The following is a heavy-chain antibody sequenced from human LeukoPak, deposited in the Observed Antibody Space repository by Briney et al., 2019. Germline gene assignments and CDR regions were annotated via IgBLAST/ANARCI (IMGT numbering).Heavy chain of an antibody. Sequence: GGSLRLSCAASGFTFSSYSMNWVRQAPGKGLKWVSSISSSSSYIYYADSVKGRFTISRDNAKNSLYLQMNSLRAEDTAVYYCARDSLNKDDYWGQGTLVTVSS. CDR2: ISSSSSYI. D-gene: IGHD1/OR15-1a*01. CDR1: GFTFSSYS. V-gene: IGHV3-21*01. J-gene: IGHJ4*02. CDR3: ARDSLNKDDY.